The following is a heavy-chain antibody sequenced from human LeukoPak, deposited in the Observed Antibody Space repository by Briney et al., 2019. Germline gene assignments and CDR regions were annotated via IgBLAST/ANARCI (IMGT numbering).Heavy chain of an antibody. Sequence: GGSLEISCKGSGYIFTSYWIGWVRQMPGKGLEGMGIIYPGDSDTRYSPSFQGQVPISVDKSISTAYLQWSSLKASDTAMYYCAASGSYYDKHFDYWGQGTLVTVSS. D-gene: IGHD3-10*01. CDR2: IYPGDSDT. V-gene: IGHV5-51*01. J-gene: IGHJ4*02. CDR1: GYIFTSYW. CDR3: AASGSYYDKHFDY.